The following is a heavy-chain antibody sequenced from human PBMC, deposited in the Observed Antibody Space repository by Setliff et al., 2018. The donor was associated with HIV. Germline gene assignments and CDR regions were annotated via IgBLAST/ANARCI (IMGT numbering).Heavy chain of an antibody. CDR2: TSYDGNNK. D-gene: IGHD7-27*01. J-gene: IGHJ4*02. V-gene: IGHV3-30*03. Sequence: GGSLRLSCAASGFTFDDYGMSWVRQAPGKGLEWLAVTSYDGNNKYYADSVKGRLTLSRDNSRNTLFLQMSSLRPEDTAVYFCARLKGLTADYWGQGTLVTVSS. CDR3: ARLKGLTADY. CDR1: GFTFDDYG.